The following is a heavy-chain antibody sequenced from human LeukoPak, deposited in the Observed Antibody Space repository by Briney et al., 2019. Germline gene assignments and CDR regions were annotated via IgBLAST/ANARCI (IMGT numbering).Heavy chain of an antibody. D-gene: IGHD3-10*01. CDR1: GFTSSSTS. V-gene: IGHV3-23*01. CDR2: ISGNGDST. J-gene: IGHJ5*02. CDR3: VKYGGSGFPHRGFSP. Sequence: PGGPLRISAAACGFTSSSTSFSCGRRHPGKGLEWGSIISGNGDSTFYEASVKGRFTISRDNSKNTLYLQLSSLSAEDTALYYGVKYGGSGFPHRGFSPWGQGTLVTVSS.